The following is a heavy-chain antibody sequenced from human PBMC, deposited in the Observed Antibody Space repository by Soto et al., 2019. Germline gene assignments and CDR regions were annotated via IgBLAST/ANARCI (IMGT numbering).Heavy chain of an antibody. CDR2: LYTEGNT. V-gene: IGHV3-53*01. CDR1: GLTVSHNY. CDR3: VRPRPSGENYGMDV. Sequence: EVQLVESGGGLIQPGGSLRLSCVASGLTVSHNYMAWVRQAPEMGLEWVSILYTEGNTYYADSVKGRFTISRDSSKNTLFLQMDSLRAEDTAVYYCVRPRPSGENYGMDVXXXXTXVTVXS. D-gene: IGHD3-16*01. J-gene: IGHJ6*01.